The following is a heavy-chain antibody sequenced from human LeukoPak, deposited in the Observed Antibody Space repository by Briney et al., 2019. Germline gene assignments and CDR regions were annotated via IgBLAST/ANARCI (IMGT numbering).Heavy chain of an antibody. CDR2: IWYDGSNK. V-gene: IGHV3-33*01. CDR3: ARSDKLDS. J-gene: IGHJ5*01. Sequence: PGRSLRLSCAASGFIFSNYGMHWVRQAPGKGLEWVAVIWYDGSNKYYVDSVKGRFTISRDNSKNTLYLQMNSLRAEDTAVYYCARSDKLDSWGQGTLVTVSS. CDR1: GFIFSNYG.